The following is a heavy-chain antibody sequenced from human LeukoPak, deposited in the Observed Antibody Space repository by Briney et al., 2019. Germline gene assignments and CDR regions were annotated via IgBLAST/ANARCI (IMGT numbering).Heavy chain of an antibody. CDR3: AKVGATGYSSSWYSTGRKGREALSGLPHRGSFDY. Sequence: GGSLRLSCAASGFTFSSYAMSWVRQAPGEGLEWVSAISGSGGSTYYADSVKGRFTLSRDNSKNTLYLQMNSLRAEDTAVYYCAKVGATGYSSSWYSTGRKGREALSGLPHRGSFDYWGQGTLVTVSS. J-gene: IGHJ4*02. CDR1: GFTFSSYA. CDR2: ISGSGGST. V-gene: IGHV3-23*01. D-gene: IGHD6-13*01.